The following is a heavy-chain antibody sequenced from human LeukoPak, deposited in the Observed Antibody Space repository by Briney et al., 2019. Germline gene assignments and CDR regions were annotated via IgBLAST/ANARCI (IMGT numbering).Heavy chain of an antibody. Sequence: PGGSLRLSCAESGFTFSTFPMHWVRQAPGKGLEWVALIQDDGATTNYADSVRGRFTISRDNSKSTVYLQMNSLKPDDTAVYYCATQSITLVVVISPFDHWGQGTRVSVSS. J-gene: IGHJ4*02. V-gene: IGHV3-30*02. CDR3: ATQSITLVVVISPFDH. CDR2: IQDDGATT. CDR1: GFTFSTFP. D-gene: IGHD3-10*01.